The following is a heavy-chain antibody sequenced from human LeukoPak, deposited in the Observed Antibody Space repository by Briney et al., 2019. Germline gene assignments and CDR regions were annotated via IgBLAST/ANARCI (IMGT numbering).Heavy chain of an antibody. D-gene: IGHD3-10*01. CDR2: ISSSGSTI. V-gene: IGHV3-48*01. Sequence: GGSLRLSCAASGFTFSSYWMHWIRQAPGKGLEWVSYISSSGSTIYYADSVKGRFTISRDNAKNSLYLQMNSLRAEDTAVYYCARVSYGSGSSDYWGQGTLVTVSS. CDR3: ARVSYGSGSSDY. J-gene: IGHJ4*02. CDR1: GFTFSSYW.